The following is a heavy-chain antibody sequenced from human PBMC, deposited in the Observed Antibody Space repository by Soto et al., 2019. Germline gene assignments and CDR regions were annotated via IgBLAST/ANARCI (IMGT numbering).Heavy chain of an antibody. J-gene: IGHJ5*02. Sequence: PSETLSLTCTVPGGSISSYYWSWIRQPPGKGLEWIGYIYYSGSTNYNPSLKSRVTISVDTSKNQFSLNLTSVTAADTALYYCARQRRGGYWFAPWGQGTPVTVSS. CDR3: ARQRRGGYWFAP. CDR1: GGSISSYY. CDR2: IYYSGST. V-gene: IGHV4-59*08.